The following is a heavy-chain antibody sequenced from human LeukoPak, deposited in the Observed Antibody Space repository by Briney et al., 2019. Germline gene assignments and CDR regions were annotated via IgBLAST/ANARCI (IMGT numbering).Heavy chain of an antibody. CDR3: ARERFGSDYYLDV. V-gene: IGHV3-20*04. D-gene: IGHD3-10*01. J-gene: IGHJ6*03. Sequence: PGGSLRLSCAVSGFSLYGYGMSWVRHAPGKGLEWVSGINWSGGTTVYAESVKGRVTVSRDNAKNSLYLQVNSLRVDDPALYYCARERFGSDYYLDVWGKGTTVTVSS. CDR1: GFSLYGYG. CDR2: INWSGGTT.